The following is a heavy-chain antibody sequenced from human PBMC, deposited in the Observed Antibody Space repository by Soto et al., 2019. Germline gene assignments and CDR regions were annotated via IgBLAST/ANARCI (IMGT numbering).Heavy chain of an antibody. CDR2: ISWNRDTQ. Sequence: EVQLVESGGGLVQPGRSLRLSCAASGFSFDDYAMHWVRQAQGKGLEWVSSISWNRDTQNYANSVRGRLTISRDNAKNSLYQQMNSLTAEDTAFNYCTKARIPGPAALTLHSWGNRTLVTVSS. V-gene: IGHV3-9*01. CDR1: GFSFDDYA. D-gene: IGHD2-2*01. CDR3: TKARIPGPAALTLHS. J-gene: IGHJ5*01.